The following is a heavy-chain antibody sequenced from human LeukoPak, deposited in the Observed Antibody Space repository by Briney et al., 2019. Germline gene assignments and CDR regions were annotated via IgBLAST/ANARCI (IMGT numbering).Heavy chain of an antibody. CDR1: GGTFSSYA. D-gene: IGHD2-21*02. CDR2: ITPIFGTA. V-gene: IGHV1-69*06. J-gene: IGHJ4*02. CDR3: ARDGCGRFGGGDCYSFN. Sequence: SVKVSCKASGGTFSSYAISWVRQAPGQGLEWMGGITPIFGTANYAQRFQGRVTITADKSTSTAYMELSSLRSEDTAVYYCARDGCGRFGGGDCYSFNWGQGTLVTVSS.